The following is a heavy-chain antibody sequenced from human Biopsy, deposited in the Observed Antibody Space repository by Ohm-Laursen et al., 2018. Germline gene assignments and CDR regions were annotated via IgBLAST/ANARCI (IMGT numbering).Heavy chain of an antibody. CDR3: ATKLTGYFHH. Sequence: QVSCKAPGGTFSNYGVNWVRQAPGLGLEWLGGNIPILGTGNYAQKFQDRVTVAADTSTSTATMELRSLRSDDTAVYYCATKLTGYFHHWGQGILVIVSS. CDR2: NIPILGTG. CDR1: GGTFSNYG. V-gene: IGHV1-69*06. J-gene: IGHJ1*01. D-gene: IGHD3-9*01.